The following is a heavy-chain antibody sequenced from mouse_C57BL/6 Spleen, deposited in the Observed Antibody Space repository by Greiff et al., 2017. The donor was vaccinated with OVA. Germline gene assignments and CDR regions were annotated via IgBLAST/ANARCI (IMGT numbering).Heavy chain of an antibody. D-gene: IGHD2-2*01. CDR3: ARIEIYYGYDEGYWYFEV. V-gene: IGHV8-8*01. CDR1: GFSLSTFGMG. J-gene: IGHJ1*03. Sequence: QVTLKESGPGILQPSQTLSLTCSFSGFSLSTFGMGVGWIRQPSGKGLEWLAHICWDDDKYYNPALKSRLTISKDTSKNQVFLKIANVDTADTATYYCARIEIYYGYDEGYWYFEVWGTGTTVTVSS. CDR2: ICWDDDK.